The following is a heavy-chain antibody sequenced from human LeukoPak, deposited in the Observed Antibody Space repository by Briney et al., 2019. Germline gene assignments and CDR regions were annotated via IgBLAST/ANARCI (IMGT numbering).Heavy chain of an antibody. J-gene: IGHJ4*02. D-gene: IGHD6-13*01. CDR2: ISGSGGST. CDR1: GFTFSSYA. V-gene: IGHV3-23*01. CDR3: AKANRPYSSSWYPFDY. Sequence: GGSPRLSCAASGFTFSSYAMSWVRQAPGEGLEWVSAISGSGGSTYYADSVKGRFTISRDNSKNTLYLQMNSLRAEDTAVYYCAKANRPYSSSWYPFDYWGQGTLVTVSS.